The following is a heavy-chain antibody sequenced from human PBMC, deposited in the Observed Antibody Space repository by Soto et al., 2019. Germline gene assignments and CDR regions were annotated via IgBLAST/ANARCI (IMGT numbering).Heavy chain of an antibody. CDR1: GFTFSSYA. Sequence: GGSLRLSCAASGFTFSSYAMNWVRQAPGKGLEWVSAISGSGGSTYYADSVKGRFTISRDHSKNTLYLQMNSLRAADTAVYYCAKDRDIVVVVAADDAFDIWGQGTMVTVSS. V-gene: IGHV3-23*01. CDR2: ISGSGGST. D-gene: IGHD2-15*01. CDR3: AKDRDIVVVVAADDAFDI. J-gene: IGHJ3*02.